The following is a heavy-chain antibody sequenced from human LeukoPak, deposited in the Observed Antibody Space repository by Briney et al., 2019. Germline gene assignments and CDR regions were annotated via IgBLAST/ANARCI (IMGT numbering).Heavy chain of an antibody. V-gene: IGHV4-34*01. D-gene: IGHD6-19*01. J-gene: IGHJ4*02. CDR1: GGSFSGYY. CDR3: ARGYSSGSSGY. CDR2: INHSGST. Sequence: PSETLSLTCAVYGGSFSGYYWSWIRQPPGKGLEWIGEINHSGSTNYNPSLTSRVTISVDTSKNQFSLKLSSVTAADTAVYYCARGYSSGSSGYWGQGTLVTVSS.